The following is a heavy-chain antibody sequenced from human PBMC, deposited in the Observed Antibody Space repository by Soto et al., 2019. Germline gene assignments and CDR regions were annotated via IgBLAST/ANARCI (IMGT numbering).Heavy chain of an antibody. J-gene: IGHJ6*03. V-gene: IGHV3-30*18. CDR3: AKEGATENYYYYYMDV. CDR1: GFTFSSYG. CDR2: ISYDGSNK. Sequence: ESGGGVVQPGRSLRLSCAASGFTFSSYGMHWVRQAPGKGLEWVAVISYDGSNKYYADSVKGRFTISRDNSKNTLYLQMNSLRAEDTAVYYCAKEGATENYYYYYMDVWGKGTTVTVSS. D-gene: IGHD3-16*01.